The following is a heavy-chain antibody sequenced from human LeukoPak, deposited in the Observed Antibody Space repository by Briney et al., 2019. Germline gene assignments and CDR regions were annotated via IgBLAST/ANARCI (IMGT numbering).Heavy chain of an antibody. V-gene: IGHV3-21*01. J-gene: IGHJ4*02. CDR3: ASSAGQIAVAGTY. Sequence: PGGSLRLSCAASGFTVRSNYMNWVRQAPGKGLEWGSSISSSSSYIYYADSVKGRFTISRDNAKNSLYLQMNSLRAEDTAVYYCASSAGQIAVAGTYWGQGTLVTVSS. CDR1: GFTVRSNY. CDR2: ISSSSSYI. D-gene: IGHD6-19*01.